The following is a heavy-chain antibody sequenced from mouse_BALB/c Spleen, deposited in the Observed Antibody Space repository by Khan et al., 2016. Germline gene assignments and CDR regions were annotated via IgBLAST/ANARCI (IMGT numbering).Heavy chain of an antibody. CDR2: INSNGGST. J-gene: IGHJ3*01. CDR1: GFTFSSYG. CDR3: ARVDWFAY. Sequence: EVELVESGGGLVQPGGSLKLSCAASGFTFSSYGMSWVRQTPDKRLELVATINSNGGSTYYPDSVKGRFTISRDNAKNTLYRQMSSPQSEDTAMYYCARVDWFAYWGQGTLVTVSA. V-gene: IGHV5-6-3*01.